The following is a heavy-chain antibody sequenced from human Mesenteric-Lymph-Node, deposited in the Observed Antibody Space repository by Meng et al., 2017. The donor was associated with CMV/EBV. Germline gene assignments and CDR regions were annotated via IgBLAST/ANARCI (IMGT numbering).Heavy chain of an antibody. V-gene: IGHV1-2*02. J-gene: IGHJ5*02. D-gene: IGHD3-10*01. CDR1: GYTFTGYY. Sequence: ASVKVSCKASGYTFTGYYMHWVRQAPGQGLEWMGWINPNSGGTNYAQKFQGRVTMTRDTSISTAYMELSRLRSDDTAVYYCARDAEFTMVRGVIITSGWFDPWGQGTLVTVSS. CDR3: ARDAEFTMVRGVIITSGWFDP. CDR2: INPNSGGT.